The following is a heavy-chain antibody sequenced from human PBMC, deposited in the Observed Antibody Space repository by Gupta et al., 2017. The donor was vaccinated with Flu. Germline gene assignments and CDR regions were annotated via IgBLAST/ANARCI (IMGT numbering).Heavy chain of an antibody. CDR2: IRSKAYGGTT. J-gene: IGHJ4*02. CDR1: GFTFGDYA. D-gene: IGHD4-17*01. Sequence: EVQLVESGGGLVQPGRSLRLYCTASGFTFGDYAMSWVRQDPGKGLEWVGFIRSKAYGGTTEYAASVKGRFTISRDDYKSIAYLQMNSLKTEDTAVYYCTRSDYGNFDYWGQGTLVTVSS. V-gene: IGHV3-49*04. CDR3: TRSDYGNFDY.